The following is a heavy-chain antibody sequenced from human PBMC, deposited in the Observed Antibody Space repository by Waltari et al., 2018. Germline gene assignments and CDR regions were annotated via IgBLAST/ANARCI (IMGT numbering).Heavy chain of an antibody. J-gene: IGHJ3*01. V-gene: IGHV1-69*04. D-gene: IGHD6-13*01. CDR1: GDTFYKYA. Sequence: QVQVVQSGTEVKKPGSSVRVSCKVSGDTFYKYAISWVRPAPGQGLEGMGQIVPILRLTNFSQKFRDRVTLTATTSTTTAFMDLTDLTSEDTAVYYCALSPQQLLAFDFWGQGTMVTVSS. CDR3: ALSPQQLLAFDF. CDR2: IVPILRLT.